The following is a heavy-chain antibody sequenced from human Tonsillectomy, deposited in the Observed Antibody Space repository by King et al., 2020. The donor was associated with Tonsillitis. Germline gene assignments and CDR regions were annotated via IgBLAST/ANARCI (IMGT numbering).Heavy chain of an antibody. CDR3: ARHSSSLLKLDP. CDR2: IHGGGST. D-gene: IGHD6-13*01. J-gene: IGHJ5*02. CDR1: DGSISNNY. V-gene: IGHV4-59*08. Sequence: VQLQESGPGLVKPSETLSLTCTVSDGSISNNYWSWIRQPPGKGLEWIGYIHGGGSTNYNPSLKSRVTISVDTSKNQFSLKVDSVTAADTAVYYCARHSSSLLKLDPWGQGTLVTVSS.